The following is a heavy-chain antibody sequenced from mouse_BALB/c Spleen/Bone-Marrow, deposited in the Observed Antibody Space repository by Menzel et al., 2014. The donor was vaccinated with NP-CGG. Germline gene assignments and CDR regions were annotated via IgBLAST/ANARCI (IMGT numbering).Heavy chain of an antibody. J-gene: IGHJ1*01. V-gene: IGHV5-6-5*01. D-gene: IGHD1-1*01. CDR3: ARVTDTFYYGSSYWYFDV. Sequence: EVNVVESGGGLVKPGGSLKLSCAASGFTFSSYAMSWVRQTPEKRLEWVASISSGGSTYYPDSVKGRFTISRDNVRNILYLQMSSLRSEDTAMYYCARVTDTFYYGSSYWYFDVWGAGTTVTVSS. CDR1: GFTFSSYA. CDR2: ISSGGST.